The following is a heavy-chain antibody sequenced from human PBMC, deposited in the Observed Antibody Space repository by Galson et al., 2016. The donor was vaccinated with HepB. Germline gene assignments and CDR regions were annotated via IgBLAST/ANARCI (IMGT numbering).Heavy chain of an antibody. Sequence: SETLSLTCAVHGGSFSGYWSWIRQPPGKGLEWIGEINHSGSTNYNPSLKSRVTISVDASKNQISLKLSSMTAADTAVYYCAREVNYATAAYYFDYWGQGTLVTVSS. CDR3: AREVNYATAAYYFDY. CDR1: GGSFSGY. CDR2: INHSGST. V-gene: IGHV4-34*01. D-gene: IGHD2-8*01. J-gene: IGHJ4*02.